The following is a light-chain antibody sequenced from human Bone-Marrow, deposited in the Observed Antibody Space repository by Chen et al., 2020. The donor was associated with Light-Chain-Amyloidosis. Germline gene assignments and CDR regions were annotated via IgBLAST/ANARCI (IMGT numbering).Light chain of an antibody. J-gene: IGKJ1*01. V-gene: IGKV4-1*01. CDR3: HQYFSTPPT. CDR1: QSILYSSKNKTY. Sequence: DIVMTQSPDSLAVSLGERATINFRSSQSILYSSKNKTYLAWYQQKPGQPPKMLIYWASTRESGVPDRFSGGGSETDFTLTISSLQAEDVAVYYCHQYFSTPPTFGQGTKVEVK. CDR2: WAS.